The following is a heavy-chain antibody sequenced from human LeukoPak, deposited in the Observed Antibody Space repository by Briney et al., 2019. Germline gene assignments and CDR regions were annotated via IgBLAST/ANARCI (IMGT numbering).Heavy chain of an antibody. CDR2: ISYDGSNK. CDR3: ATRGYSYGYGY. D-gene: IGHD5-18*01. CDR1: GFTFSSYG. V-gene: IGHV3-30*03. J-gene: IGHJ4*02. Sequence: SGGSLRLSCAASGFTFSSYGMHWVRQAPGKGLEWVAVISYDGSNKYYADSVKSRFTISRDNSKNMLYLQMNSLRAEDTAVYYCATRGYSYGYGYWGQGTLVTVSS.